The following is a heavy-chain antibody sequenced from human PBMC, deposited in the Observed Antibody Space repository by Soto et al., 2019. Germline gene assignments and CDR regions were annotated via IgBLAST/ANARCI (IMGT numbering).Heavy chain of an antibody. CDR3: ATPYYYDSSGYFA. CDR1: GFTFSSYG. J-gene: IGHJ5*02. D-gene: IGHD3-22*01. V-gene: IGHV3-30*03. Sequence: EESMRVSCAASGFTFSSYGMHWVRQAPGKGLEWVAVLSYDGSNKYYADSVKGRFNISRDHSKNTLYLQMNSLRAEDTAVYYCATPYYYDSSGYFAWGQGTLXTVSS. CDR2: LSYDGSNK.